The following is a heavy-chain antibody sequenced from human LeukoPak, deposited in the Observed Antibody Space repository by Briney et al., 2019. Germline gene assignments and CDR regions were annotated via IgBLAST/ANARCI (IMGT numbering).Heavy chain of an antibody. D-gene: IGHD3-10*01. J-gene: IGHJ3*02. CDR1: GFTFSSYW. CDR3: ARAWAYYYGSGSNDACDI. CDR2: IKQDGSEK. Sequence: GGSLRLSCAASGFTFSSYWMSWVRQAPGKGLEWVANIKQDGSEKYYVDSVKGRFTISRDNAKNSLFLQMNSLRAEDTAVYYCARAWAYYYGSGSNDACDIWGQGTMVTVSS. V-gene: IGHV3-7*01.